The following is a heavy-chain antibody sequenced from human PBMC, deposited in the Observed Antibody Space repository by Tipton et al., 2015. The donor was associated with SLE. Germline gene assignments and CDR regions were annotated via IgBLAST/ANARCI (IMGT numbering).Heavy chain of an antibody. CDR2: ISYDGSNK. CDR1: GFTFSSYL. CDR3: ARGEYFDY. Sequence: SLRLSCAASGFTFSSYLMHWVRQAPGKGLEWVADISYDGSNKYYADSVKGRFTISRDNAKNSLYLQTNSLRAEDTAVYYCARGEYFDYWGQGTLVTVSS. D-gene: IGHD3-16*01. V-gene: IGHV3-30-3*01. J-gene: IGHJ4*02.